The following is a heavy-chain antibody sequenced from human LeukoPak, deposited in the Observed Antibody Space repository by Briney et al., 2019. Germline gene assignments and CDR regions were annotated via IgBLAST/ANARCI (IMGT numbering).Heavy chain of an antibody. CDR1: GYTFTGYY. V-gene: IGHV1-2*02. J-gene: IGHJ6*03. Sequence: ASVKVSCKASGYTFTGYYMHWVRQAPGQGLEWMGWINPNSGGTNCAQKFQGRVTMTRDTSTSTAYMELSRLRSDDTAVYYCARVVVRDYYYYMDVWGKGTTVTVSS. D-gene: IGHD2-15*01. CDR2: INPNSGGT. CDR3: ARVVVRDYYYYMDV.